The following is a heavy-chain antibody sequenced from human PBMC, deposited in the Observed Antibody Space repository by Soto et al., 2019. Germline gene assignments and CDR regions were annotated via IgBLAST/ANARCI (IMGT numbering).Heavy chain of an antibody. CDR3: ARDAGVAVYYCDY. J-gene: IGHJ4*02. CDR1: GYTFTSYA. Sequence: QVQLVQSGAEVKKPGASVKVSCKASGYTFTSYAMHWVRQAPGQRLEWMGWINAGNGNTKYSQKFQDRVTITRGTSASTAYMELSSLRSEDTAVYYCARDAGVAVYYCDYWGQGTLVTVSS. CDR2: INAGNGNT. D-gene: IGHD6-19*01. V-gene: IGHV1-3*01.